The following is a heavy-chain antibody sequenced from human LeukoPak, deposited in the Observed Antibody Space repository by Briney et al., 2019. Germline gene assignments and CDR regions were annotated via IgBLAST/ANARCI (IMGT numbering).Heavy chain of an antibody. CDR2: VTGPGDTT. V-gene: IGHV3-23*01. CDR3: AKGAEIDL. CDR1: GFTFTNYA. D-gene: IGHD3-16*01. J-gene: IGHJ5*02. Sequence: HPGGSLRLSCATSGFTFTNYAMNWVRQDPGKGLEWVSAVTGPGDTTYYANSVKGRFFMSREDSKTTVYLQMNSLRAEDTAIYYCAKGAEIDLWGQGTLVTVSS.